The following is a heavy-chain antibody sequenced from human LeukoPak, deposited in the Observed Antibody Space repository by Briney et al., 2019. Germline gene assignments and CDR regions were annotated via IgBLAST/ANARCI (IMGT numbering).Heavy chain of an antibody. D-gene: IGHD3-10*01. CDR2: ISSSGSTI. CDR3: AKVITYYYGSRTGSGFDY. V-gene: IGHV3-11*01. J-gene: IGHJ4*02. CDR1: GFTFSDYY. Sequence: GGSLRLSCAASGFTFSDYYMSWIRQAPGKGLEWVSYISSSGSTIYYADSVKGRFTISRDNAKNSLYLQMNSLRAEDTAVYYCAKVITYYYGSRTGSGFDYWGQGTLVTVSS.